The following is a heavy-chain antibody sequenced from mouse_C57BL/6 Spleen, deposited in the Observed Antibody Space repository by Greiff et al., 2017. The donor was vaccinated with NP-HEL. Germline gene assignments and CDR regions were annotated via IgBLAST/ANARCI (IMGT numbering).Heavy chain of an antibody. V-gene: IGHV1-82*01. D-gene: IGHD1-1*01. CDR1: GYAFSSSW. Sequence: QVRLQQSGPELVKPGASVKISCKASGYAFSSSWMNWVKQRPGKGLEWIGRIYPGDGDTNYNGKFKGKATLTADKSSSTAYMQLSSLTSEDSAVYFCASSRPYYFDYWGQGTTLTVSS. CDR3: ASSRPYYFDY. CDR2: IYPGDGDT. J-gene: IGHJ2*01.